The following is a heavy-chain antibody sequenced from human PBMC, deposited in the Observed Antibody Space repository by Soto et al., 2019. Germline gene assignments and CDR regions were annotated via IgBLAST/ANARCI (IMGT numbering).Heavy chain of an antibody. CDR1: GFTYSNYW. D-gene: IGHD3-10*01. Sequence: EVQLVESGGGLVQPGGSLRLSCAASGFTYSNYWMSWVRQAPGKGLEWVANIKEDGSEKYYVDSVKGRFTISRDNAKNSLYLQMNSLRAEDTAVYYCARVRFGELLNYYYYYVDVWGKGTTVTVSS. CDR3: ARVRFGELLNYYYYYVDV. J-gene: IGHJ6*03. V-gene: IGHV3-7*01. CDR2: IKEDGSEK.